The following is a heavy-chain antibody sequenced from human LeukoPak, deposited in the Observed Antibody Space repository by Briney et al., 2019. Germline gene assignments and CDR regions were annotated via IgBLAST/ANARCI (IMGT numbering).Heavy chain of an antibody. J-gene: IGHJ4*02. D-gene: IGHD3-9*01. Sequence: ASVKVSCKVSGYTLTELSMHWVRQAPGKGLEWMGGFDPEDGETIYAQKFQGRVTMTEDTSTDTAYMELSSLRSEDTAVYYCATVGPGRYLYYFDYWGQGTLVTVSS. CDR2: FDPEDGET. CDR1: GYTLTELS. CDR3: ATVGPGRYLYYFDY. V-gene: IGHV1-24*01.